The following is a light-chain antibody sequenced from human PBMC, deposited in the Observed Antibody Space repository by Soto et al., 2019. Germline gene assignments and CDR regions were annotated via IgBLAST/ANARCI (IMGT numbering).Light chain of an antibody. CDR3: QQSSTTPYT. V-gene: IGKV1-39*01. Sequence: DIQMTQSPPSLSASVGDRVTITCRASQSITTFLNWYKQTSGEAPQLLIFAASSLQTGVSSRFSGSGSGTEFTLTISSLLREDYATYFCQQSSTTPYTFGPGTKLQVK. CDR1: QSITTF. J-gene: IGKJ2*01. CDR2: AAS.